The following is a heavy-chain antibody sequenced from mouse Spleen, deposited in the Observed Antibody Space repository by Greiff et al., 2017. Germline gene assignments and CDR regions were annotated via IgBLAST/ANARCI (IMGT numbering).Heavy chain of an antibody. CDR3: TRSNGYVYYYAMDY. Sequence: VQRVESGAELVRPGASVTLSCKASGYTFTDYEMHWVKQTPVHGLEWIGAIDPETGGTAYNQKFKGKATLTADKSSSTAYMELRSLTSEDSAVYYCTRSNGYVYYYAMDYWGQGTSVTVSS. J-gene: IGHJ4*01. CDR1: GYTFTDYE. D-gene: IGHD1-2*01. V-gene: IGHV1-15*01. CDR2: IDPETGGT.